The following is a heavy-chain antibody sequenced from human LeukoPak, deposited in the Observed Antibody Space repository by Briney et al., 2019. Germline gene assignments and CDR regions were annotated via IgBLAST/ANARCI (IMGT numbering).Heavy chain of an antibody. CDR2: INNSDGST. CDR1: GFTFTSYA. CDR3: AKSAAGSSGSLLHY. Sequence: PGGSLRLSCAASGFTFTSYAMSWVRKAPEKGLEWVSGINNSDGSTYYADSVKGRFTIFSDSSKNTLYLQMDSLRVEDTAVYYCAKSAAGSSGSLLHYWGQGTLVTVSS. J-gene: IGHJ4*02. V-gene: IGHV3-23*01. D-gene: IGHD3-10*01.